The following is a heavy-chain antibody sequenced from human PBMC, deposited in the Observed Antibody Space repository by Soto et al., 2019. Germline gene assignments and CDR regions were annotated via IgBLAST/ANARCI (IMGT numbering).Heavy chain of an antibody. J-gene: IGHJ6*02. CDR1: GFPFSSYA. D-gene: IGHD7-27*01. Sequence: EVQLLESGGGLVQPGGSLRLSCVASGFPFSSYAMSWVRQTPGRGLDCVSSISSGSNTYYTDSVRGRFTISRDNSKNSLYLQMSSLRADDTALYYCAKASATGKSDGMDVWDQGTTVSVSS. V-gene: IGHV3-23*01. CDR2: ISSGSNT. CDR3: AKASATGKSDGMDV.